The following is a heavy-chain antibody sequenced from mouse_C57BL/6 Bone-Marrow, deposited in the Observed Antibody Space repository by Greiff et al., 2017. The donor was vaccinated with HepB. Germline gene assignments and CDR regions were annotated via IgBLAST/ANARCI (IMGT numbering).Heavy chain of an antibody. J-gene: IGHJ2*01. CDR2: ISSGGSYT. CDR3: ARHPSDY. CDR1: GFTFSSYG. Sequence: EVQGVESGGDLVKPGGSLKLSCAASGFTFSSYGMSWVRQTPDKRLEWVATISSGGSYTYYPDSVKGRFTISRDNAKNTLYLQMSSLKSEDTAMYYCARHPSDYWGQGTTLTVSS. V-gene: IGHV5-6*01.